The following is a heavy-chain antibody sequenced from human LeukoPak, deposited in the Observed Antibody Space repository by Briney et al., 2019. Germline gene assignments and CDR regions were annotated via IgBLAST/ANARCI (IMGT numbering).Heavy chain of an antibody. V-gene: IGHV4-59*13. CDR2: IYYSGST. CDR1: GGSLSSYY. CDR3: ARHYDSTPFDY. D-gene: IGHD3-22*01. J-gene: IGHJ4*02. Sequence: SETLSLTCTVSGGSLSSYYWSWMREPPGKGLEWIGYIYYSGSTTYNPSLKSRVTISVDTSKHQFSLQLSSVTAADTAVYYCARHYDSTPFDYWGQGTLVTVSS.